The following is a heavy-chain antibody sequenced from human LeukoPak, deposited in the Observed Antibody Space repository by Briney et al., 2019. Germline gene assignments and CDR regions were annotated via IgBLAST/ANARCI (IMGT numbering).Heavy chain of an antibody. J-gene: IGHJ5*02. D-gene: IGHD3-10*01. V-gene: IGHV4-38-2*02. CDR3: ARDGAYGSGSKSNWFDP. Sequence: SETVSLTCTVSGYSISSGYYWGWIRQPPGKGLEWIGSIYHSGSTYYNPSLKSRVTISVDTSKNQFSLKLSSVTAADTAVYYCARDGAYGSGSKSNWFDPWGQGALVTVCS. CDR2: IYHSGST. CDR1: GYSISSGYY.